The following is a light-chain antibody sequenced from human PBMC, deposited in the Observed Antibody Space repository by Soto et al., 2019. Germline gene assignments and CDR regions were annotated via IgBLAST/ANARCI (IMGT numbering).Light chain of an antibody. CDR1: QSVLFSTNNLNY. Sequence: ILVTQSPDSLAVSLGERATINCRSSQSVLFSTNNLNYFAWYQQKPGQPPKLLIYWASTRESGVPDRFSGSGSGTDFTLTISSLQAEDVAVYYCQQYYSTPLTFGGGTKVDI. V-gene: IGKV4-1*01. CDR2: WAS. J-gene: IGKJ4*01. CDR3: QQYYSTPLT.